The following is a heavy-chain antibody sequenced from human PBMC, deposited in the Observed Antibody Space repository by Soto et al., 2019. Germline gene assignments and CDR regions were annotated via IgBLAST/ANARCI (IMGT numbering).Heavy chain of an antibody. J-gene: IGHJ4*02. CDR2: IYWNDDK. V-gene: IGHV2-5*01. CDR1: RFSLSTSGVG. Sequence: QITLKESGPTLVKPTQPLTLTCTLSRFSLSTSGVGVGWIRQPPGKALEWLALIYWNDDKRYSPSLKSKLTITKDTTKNPVVLTMTNMDPVDTATYYCAHVLRYSGSSNPISFDYWVQGTLVTVSS. D-gene: IGHD1-26*01. CDR3: AHVLRYSGSSNPISFDY.